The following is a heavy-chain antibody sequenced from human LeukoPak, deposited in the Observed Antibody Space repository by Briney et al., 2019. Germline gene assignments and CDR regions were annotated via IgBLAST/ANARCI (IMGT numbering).Heavy chain of an antibody. CDR1: GFTFASSS. V-gene: IGHV3-21*01. CDR2: IAVDGSL. D-gene: IGHD6-19*01. CDR3: ARDAAGWSRDY. J-gene: IGHJ4*02. Sequence: GGSLRLSCAASGFTFASSSMSWVRQAPGKGLEWVSTIAVDGSLYYADSVKGRFTISRDNAQNSLYLQMSSLRVDDTAAYYCARDAAGWSRDYWGQGTLVTVSS.